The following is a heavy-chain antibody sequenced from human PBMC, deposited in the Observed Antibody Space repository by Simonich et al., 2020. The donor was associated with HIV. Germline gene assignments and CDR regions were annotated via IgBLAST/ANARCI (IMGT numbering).Heavy chain of an antibody. D-gene: IGHD6-13*01. CDR3: ARLTAGGLGEYFQH. CDR1: GGSFSGYY. Sequence: QVQLQQWGAGLLKPSETLSLTCAVYGGSFSGYYWSWIRQPPGKGQEWIGEINHRGRTNYNPSLKSRVTISVDTSKNQFSLKLSSVTAADTAVYYCARLTAGGLGEYFQHWGQGTLVTVSS. J-gene: IGHJ1*01. CDR2: INHRGRT. V-gene: IGHV4-34*01.